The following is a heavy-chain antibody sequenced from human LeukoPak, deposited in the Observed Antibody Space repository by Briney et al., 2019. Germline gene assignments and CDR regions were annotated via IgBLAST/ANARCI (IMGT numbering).Heavy chain of an antibody. Sequence: SQTLSLTCAISGDSVSNNSAAWNWIRQSPSRGLEWLGRTYYRSKWFIDYAAFVKSRITINPDTSKNQFSLQLNSVIPEDTAVNYCARDGARGTGIAYYFDYWGQGTLVTVSS. CDR3: ARDGARGTGIAYYFDY. D-gene: IGHD7-27*01. V-gene: IGHV6-1*01. CDR1: GDSVSNNSAA. J-gene: IGHJ4*02. CDR2: TYYRSKWFI.